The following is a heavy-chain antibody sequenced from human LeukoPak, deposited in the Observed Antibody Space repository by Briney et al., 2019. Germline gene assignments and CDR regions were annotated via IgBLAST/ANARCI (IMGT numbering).Heavy chain of an antibody. CDR3: ARGEVGATFRSAFDI. CDR2: ISHDGSNK. D-gene: IGHD1-26*01. CDR1: GFTFSSYA. Sequence: GGSLRLSSSASGFTFSSYAMQRVRQAPGKGLVGGAVISHDGSNKYYEDSVKGRFTISRDNSKNTLYLQMNSLRAEDTAVYYCARGEVGATFRSAFDIWGQGTMVTVSS. J-gene: IGHJ3*02. V-gene: IGHV3-30-3*01.